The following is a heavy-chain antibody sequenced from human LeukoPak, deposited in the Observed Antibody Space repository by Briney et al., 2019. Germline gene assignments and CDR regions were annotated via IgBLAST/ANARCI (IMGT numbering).Heavy chain of an antibody. CDR1: GGTFSSYA. J-gene: IGHJ4*02. V-gene: IGHV1-69*13. CDR2: IIPIFGTA. D-gene: IGHD3-16*01. Sequence: SVKVSCKASGGTFSSYAISWVRQAPGQGLEWMGGIIPIFGTANYAQKFQGRVTITADESTSTAYMELSSLRSDDTAVYYCARGGPAARLITFGGVTDYWGQGTLVTVSS. CDR3: ARGGPAARLITFGGVTDY.